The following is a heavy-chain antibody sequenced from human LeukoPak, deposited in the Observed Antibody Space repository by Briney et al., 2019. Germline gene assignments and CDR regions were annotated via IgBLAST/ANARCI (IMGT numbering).Heavy chain of an antibody. Sequence: SETLSLPCTVSGYSISSGYYWGWIRQPPGKGLEWIGSIYHSGSTYYNPSLKSRVTISVDTSKNQFSLKLSSVTAADTAVYYCARDEGYSSGWYVDYWGQGTLVTVSS. CDR3: ARDEGYSSGWYVDY. D-gene: IGHD6-19*01. J-gene: IGHJ4*02. CDR2: IYHSGST. V-gene: IGHV4-38-2*02. CDR1: GYSISSGYY.